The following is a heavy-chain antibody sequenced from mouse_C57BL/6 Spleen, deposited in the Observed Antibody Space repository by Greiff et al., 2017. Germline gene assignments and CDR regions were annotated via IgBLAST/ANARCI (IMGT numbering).Heavy chain of an antibody. Sequence: QVQLQQPGAELVKPGASVKLSCKASGYTFTSYWMQWVKQRPGQGLEWIGEIDPSDSYTNYNQKFKGKATLTVDTSSSTADMQLSSLTSEDSAVYYCARTTTVVATNYFDYWGQGTTLTVSS. J-gene: IGHJ2*01. CDR3: ARTTTVVATNYFDY. CDR1: GYTFTSYW. V-gene: IGHV1-50*01. CDR2: IDPSDSYT. D-gene: IGHD1-1*01.